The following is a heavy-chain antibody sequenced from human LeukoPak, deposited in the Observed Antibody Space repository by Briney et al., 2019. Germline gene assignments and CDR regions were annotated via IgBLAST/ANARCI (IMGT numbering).Heavy chain of an antibody. Sequence: GGSLRLSCAASGFNFSSYWMHWVRQVPGKGLVWVSHINRDGSSTSYADSVKGRFTISRDNAKNTLYLEMNNLRAEDTALYYCARIGVYGDSFDIWGQGTMVTVSS. CDR3: ARIGVYGDSFDI. CDR1: GFNFSSYW. CDR2: INRDGSST. D-gene: IGHD2-8*01. J-gene: IGHJ3*02. V-gene: IGHV3-74*01.